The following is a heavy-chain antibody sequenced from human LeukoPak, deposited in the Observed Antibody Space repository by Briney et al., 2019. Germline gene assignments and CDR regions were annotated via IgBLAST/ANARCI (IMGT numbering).Heavy chain of an antibody. CDR3: ARDPDHGALDY. Sequence: GGSLRLSCAASGFTFSSYAMSWVRQAPGKGLEWVGDMNPDGSVKAYVDSVKGRFTMSRDNTENSLYLQVNSLRADDTAMYYCARDPDHGALDYWGQGTLVTVSS. V-gene: IGHV3-7*01. CDR1: GFTFSSYA. J-gene: IGHJ4*02. D-gene: IGHD3-10*01. CDR2: MNPDGSVK.